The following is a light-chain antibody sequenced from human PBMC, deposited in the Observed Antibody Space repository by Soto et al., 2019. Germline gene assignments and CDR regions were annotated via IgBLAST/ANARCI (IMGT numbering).Light chain of an antibody. Sequence: QSALTQPRSVSGSPGQSVTISCTGTSSDVSGYNYVSWYQHHPGKAPKLMIYDVDKRPSGVPGRFSGSKSGNTASLTISGLQAEDEADYYCCSYAGSYPFVFGTGTKLTVL. V-gene: IGLV2-11*01. CDR2: DVD. CDR1: SSDVSGYNY. J-gene: IGLJ1*01. CDR3: CSYAGSYPFV.